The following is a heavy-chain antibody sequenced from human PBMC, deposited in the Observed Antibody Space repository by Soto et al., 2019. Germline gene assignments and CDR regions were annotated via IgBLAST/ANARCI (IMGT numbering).Heavy chain of an antibody. D-gene: IGHD6-19*01. V-gene: IGHV3-48*01. CDR3: ARYGPAGPYSSGPTYAFDI. J-gene: IGHJ3*02. Sequence: GGSLRLSCAASGFTFSSYSMNWVRQAPGKGLEWVSYISSSSSTIYYADSVKGRFTISRDNAKNSLYLQMNSLRAEDTAVYYCARYGPAGPYSSGPTYAFDIWGQGTMVTVSS. CDR2: ISSSSSTI. CDR1: GFTFSSYS.